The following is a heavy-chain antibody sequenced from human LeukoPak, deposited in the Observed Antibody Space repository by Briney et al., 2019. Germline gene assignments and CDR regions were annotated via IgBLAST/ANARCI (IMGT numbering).Heavy chain of an antibody. CDR1: GFTDRSSNY. Sequence: GGSLHLSCAASGFTDRSSNYMHWGRQARGKGLVWFSCIYTCCTTYYTDSVKGTFTISRDNPNNTLYLQMHSLRAEDTAVYYCAREISRFGIWGQGTLVTVSS. J-gene: IGHJ4*02. V-gene: IGHV3-66*01. CDR2: IYTCCTT. D-gene: IGHD3-16*01. CDR3: AREISRFGI.